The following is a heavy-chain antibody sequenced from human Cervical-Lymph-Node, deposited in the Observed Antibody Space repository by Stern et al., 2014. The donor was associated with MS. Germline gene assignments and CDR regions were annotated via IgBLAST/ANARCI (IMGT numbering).Heavy chain of an antibody. CDR1: GGTFSSYA. Sequence: QVQLMQSGAEVKKPGSSVKVSCKASGGTFSSYAISWVRQAPGQRLEWMGGIIPIFGPANYAQKFQGRVTIAADESTSTAYMELSSLRSEDTAVYYCARGELKEGLVRGMDVWGQGTTVTVSS. CDR3: ARGELKEGLVRGMDV. V-gene: IGHV1-69*01. J-gene: IGHJ6*02. CDR2: IIPIFGPA. D-gene: IGHD1-26*01.